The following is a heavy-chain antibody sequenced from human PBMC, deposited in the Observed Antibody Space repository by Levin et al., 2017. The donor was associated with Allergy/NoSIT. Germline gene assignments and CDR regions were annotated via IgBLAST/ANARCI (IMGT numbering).Heavy chain of an antibody. J-gene: IGHJ4*02. CDR2: ISSDESYQ. V-gene: IGHV3-30*03. D-gene: IGHD6-19*01. CDR3: ASLGLADSSGWYGFDY. Sequence: HAGGSLRLSCAASEFTFTDYGMNWVRQAPGKGLEWVAVISSDESYQNYADSVKGRFTISRDNSKNTLYLQMNSLRPDDTAVYYCASLGLADSSGWYGFDYWGQGTLVTVSS. CDR1: EFTFTDYG.